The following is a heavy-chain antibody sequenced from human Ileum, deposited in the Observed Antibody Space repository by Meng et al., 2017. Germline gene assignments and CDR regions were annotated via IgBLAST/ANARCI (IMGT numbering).Heavy chain of an antibody. D-gene: IGHD2-2*01. CDR2: IYYSGST. J-gene: IGHJ4*02. CDR1: GGSISSYY. V-gene: IGHV4-59*01. CDR3: ARDYCSSTTCALDY. Sequence: QVQLQESGPGLVKPSEGLSCTRTVSGGSISSYYWSWIRQPPGKGLEWIGYIYYSGSTNYNPSLKSRVTISVDTSKNQFSLKLSSVTAADTAVYYCARDYCSSTTCALDYWGQGTLVTVSS.